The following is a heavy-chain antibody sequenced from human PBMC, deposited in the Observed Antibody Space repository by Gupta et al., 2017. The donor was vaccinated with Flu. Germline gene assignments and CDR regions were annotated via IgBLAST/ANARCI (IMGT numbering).Heavy chain of an antibody. D-gene: IGHD4-17*01. CDR2: ISWNRGSI. CDR3: AKDMSLAYGGNSGVDY. J-gene: IGHJ4*02. CDR1: GFTFDDYA. Sequence: EVQLVASGGGLVQPGRSLRLSCAASGFTFDDYAMHWVRQAPGKGLEWVSGISWNRGSIGYADSVKGRFTISRDNAKNSLYLQMNSLRAEDTAFYYCAKDMSLAYGGNSGVDYWGQGTLVTVSS. V-gene: IGHV3-9*01.